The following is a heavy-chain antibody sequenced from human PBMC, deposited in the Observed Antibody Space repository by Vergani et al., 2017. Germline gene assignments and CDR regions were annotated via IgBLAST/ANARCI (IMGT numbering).Heavy chain of an antibody. CDR3: ARVRNYYDSSGYEGEEY. V-gene: IGHV3-30-3*01. Sequence: QVQLVESGGGVVQPGMSLRLSCAASGFTFSSYAMHWVRQAPGKGLEWVAVISYDGSNKYYADSVKGRFTISRDNSKNTLYLQMNSLRAEDTAVYYCARVRNYYDSSGYEGEEYWGQGTLVTVSS. CDR1: GFTFSSYA. D-gene: IGHD3-22*01. CDR2: ISYDGSNK. J-gene: IGHJ4*02.